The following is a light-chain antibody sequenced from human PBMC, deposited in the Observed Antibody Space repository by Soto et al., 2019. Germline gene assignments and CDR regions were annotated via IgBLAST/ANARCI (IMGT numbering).Light chain of an antibody. CDR3: QHRHSYPRT. CDR1: QGISNY. J-gene: IGKJ4*01. Sequence: DTQLTQSPSFLSASVGDRVTITCRASQGISNYLAWYQQKAGKAPNLLLHTASTLQNGVPSRFSGSGSGTEFTLTISSLQPEDLATYYCQHRHSYPRTFGGGTKVEIK. CDR2: TAS. V-gene: IGKV1-9*01.